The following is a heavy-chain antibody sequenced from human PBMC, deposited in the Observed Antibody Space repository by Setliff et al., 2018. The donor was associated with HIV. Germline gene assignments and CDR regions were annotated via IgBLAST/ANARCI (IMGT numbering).Heavy chain of an antibody. Sequence: SETLSLTCTVPGGSMTTHFWSWIRQSPGKGLEWIGSVYYSGSTNYNPSLKSRVTISLDTSENQFSLNLNSVTAADTAVYYCARDISEGFFLERASEHWSQGTLVTVS. D-gene: IGHD3-3*01. V-gene: IGHV4-59*11. CDR3: ARDISEGFFLERASEH. CDR1: GGSMTTHF. CDR2: VYYSGST. J-gene: IGHJ1*01.